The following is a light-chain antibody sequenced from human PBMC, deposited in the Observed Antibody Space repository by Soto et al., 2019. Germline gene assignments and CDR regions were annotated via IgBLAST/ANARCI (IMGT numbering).Light chain of an antibody. V-gene: IGLV1-44*01. CDR3: ASWDDSLSGVL. J-gene: IGLJ2*01. Sequence: QSVLTQPPSASGTPGQRVTISCSGSSSNIASNPVHWYQQLPGTAPKLLIHHNNQRPSRVPDRFSGSKSGTSASLAISGLQSEDEADYYCASWDDSLSGVLFGGGTKLTVL. CDR1: SSNIASNP. CDR2: HNN.